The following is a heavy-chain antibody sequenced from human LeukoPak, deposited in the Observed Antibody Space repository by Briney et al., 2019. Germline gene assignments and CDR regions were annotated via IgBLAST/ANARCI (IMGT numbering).Heavy chain of an antibody. D-gene: IGHD6-13*01. Sequence: GGSLRLSCAVSGFTFSSYVMHWVRQAPGKGLEWVAVISYDGSNKYYADSVKGRFTISRDNSKDTLYLQMNSLIAEDTAVYYCAKVPDGYFDYWGQGTLVTVSS. CDR3: AKVPDGYFDY. V-gene: IGHV3-30*04. CDR2: ISYDGSNK. CDR1: GFTFSSYV. J-gene: IGHJ4*02.